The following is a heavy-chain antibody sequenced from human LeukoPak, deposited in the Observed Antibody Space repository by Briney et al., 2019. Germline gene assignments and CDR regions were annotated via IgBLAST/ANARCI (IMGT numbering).Heavy chain of an antibody. Sequence: PSETLSLTCTVSGGSVSSGSYYWSWIRQPPGKGLEWIGHIYYSGSTNYNPSLKSRVTISVDTSKNQFSLKLSSVTAADTAVYYCARERFLEWLLFDYWGQGTLVTVSS. CDR2: IYYSGST. V-gene: IGHV4-61*01. J-gene: IGHJ4*02. D-gene: IGHD3-3*01. CDR3: ARERFLEWLLFDY. CDR1: GGSVSSGSYY.